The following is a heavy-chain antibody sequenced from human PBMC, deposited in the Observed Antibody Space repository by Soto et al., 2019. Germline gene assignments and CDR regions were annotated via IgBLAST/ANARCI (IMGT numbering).Heavy chain of an antibody. D-gene: IGHD3-3*01. CDR3: ARLPGGDFWSGGYYYYYMDV. CDR2: IYYSGST. J-gene: IGHJ6*03. CDR1: GGSISSYY. V-gene: IGHV4-59*08. Sequence: SETLSLTCTVSGGSISSYYWSWIRQPPGKGLEWIGYIYYSGSTNYNPSLKSRVTISVDTSKNQFSLKLSSVTAADTAVYYCARLPGGDFWSGGYYYYYMDVWGKGTTVTVSS.